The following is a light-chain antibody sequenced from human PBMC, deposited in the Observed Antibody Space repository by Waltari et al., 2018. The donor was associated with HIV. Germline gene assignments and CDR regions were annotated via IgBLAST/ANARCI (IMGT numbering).Light chain of an antibody. CDR1: QSVGRN. Sequence: ETVMTQSPATLSVSPGERATLYCRASQSVGRNLAWYQQQPGQAPRLLIYGASTRATGIPARFSGSGSGTEFTLTISSLQSEDFAVYYCQQYNNWPPLTFGGGTKVEIK. CDR2: GAS. J-gene: IGKJ4*01. V-gene: IGKV3-15*01. CDR3: QQYNNWPPLT.